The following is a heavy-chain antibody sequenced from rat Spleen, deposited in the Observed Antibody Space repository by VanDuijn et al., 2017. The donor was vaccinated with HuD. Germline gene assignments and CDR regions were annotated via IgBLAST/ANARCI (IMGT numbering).Heavy chain of an antibody. CDR3: ARRAYTTDYYYYVMDA. Sequence: EVQLVESGGGLVQPGRSLKLSCEVSGFTFRNFDMAWIRQAPTKGLEWVASINPGGYNTYYRDSVKGRFTISRDNAKSTLYLQMDSLRSEDTATYYCARRAYTTDYYYYVMDAWGQGASVTVSS. D-gene: IGHD1-6*01. CDR1: GFTFRNFD. V-gene: IGHV5-25*01. J-gene: IGHJ4*01. CDR2: INPGGYNT.